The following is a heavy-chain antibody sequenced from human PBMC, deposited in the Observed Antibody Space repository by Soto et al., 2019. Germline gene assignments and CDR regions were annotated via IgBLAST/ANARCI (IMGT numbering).Heavy chain of an antibody. Sequence: EVQLVESGGGLVQPGGSLTLSCEASGFTLSRYWMSWVRQPPGKGLEWVANIKQDGSEKHYVDSVKGRFTISRDNAKNCVFWEKNRQRGEDPGVYYWGRDRGGGDYWGQGTLVTVSS. D-gene: IGHD3-16*01. V-gene: IGHV3-7*01. J-gene: IGHJ4*02. CDR2: IKQDGSEK. CDR1: GFTLSRYW. CDR3: GRDRGGGDY.